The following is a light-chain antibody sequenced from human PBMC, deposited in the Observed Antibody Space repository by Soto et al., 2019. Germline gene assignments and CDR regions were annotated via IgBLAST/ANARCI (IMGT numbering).Light chain of an antibody. CDR3: QQYNSYSSWT. CDR1: QGISSY. V-gene: IGKV1-9*01. J-gene: IGKJ1*01. CDR2: AAS. Sequence: DIQLTQSPSFLSASVGDRVTITCRASQGISSYLAWYQQKPGKAPKLLIYAASTLQSGVPLRFSGSGSGTEFTLTISSLQTDDFATYYCQQYNSYSSWTFGQGTKVDI.